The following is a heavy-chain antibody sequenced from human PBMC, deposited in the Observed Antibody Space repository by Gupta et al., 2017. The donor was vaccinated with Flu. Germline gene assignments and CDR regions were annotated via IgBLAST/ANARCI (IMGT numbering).Heavy chain of an antibody. CDR2: IWYDGSNK. V-gene: IGHV3-33*01. Sequence: QVQLVESGGGVVQPGRSVRLSCAASGFTFSSYGMHWVRQAPGKGLEWVAVIWYDGSNKYYADSVKGRFTISRDNSKNTLYLQMNSLRAEDTAVYYCARELTVTRYYYGMDVWGQGTTVTVSS. J-gene: IGHJ6*02. D-gene: IGHD4-17*01. CDR3: ARELTVTRYYYGMDV. CDR1: GFTFSSYG.